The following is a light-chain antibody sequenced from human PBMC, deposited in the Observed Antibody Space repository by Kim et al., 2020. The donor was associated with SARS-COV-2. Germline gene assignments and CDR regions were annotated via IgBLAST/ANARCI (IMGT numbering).Light chain of an antibody. V-gene: IGLV2-14*03. Sequence: GQSNTISCTGTSSDIGGYNYVSWYQQHPGKAPKLMIYDVTNRPSGVSIRCSGSKSGNTASLTISRRQAEDEADYYCTSYTSSSTRVFGGGTKLTVL. J-gene: IGLJ3*02. CDR3: TSYTSSSTRV. CDR1: SSDIGGYNY. CDR2: DVT.